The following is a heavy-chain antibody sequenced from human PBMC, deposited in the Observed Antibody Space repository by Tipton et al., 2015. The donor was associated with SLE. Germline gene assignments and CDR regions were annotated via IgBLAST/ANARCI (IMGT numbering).Heavy chain of an antibody. CDR3: ARGGTYHDSSGNIDY. D-gene: IGHD3-22*01. CDR2: VYDIEST. Sequence: LRLSCTVSGASISSYYWSWIRQPPGKGLEWIGYVYDIESTNYNPSLKSRVTISLDTSKNQFSLKLSSVTAADTAVYYCARGGTYHDSSGNIDYWGQGTLVTASS. CDR1: GASISSYY. J-gene: IGHJ4*02. V-gene: IGHV4-59*01.